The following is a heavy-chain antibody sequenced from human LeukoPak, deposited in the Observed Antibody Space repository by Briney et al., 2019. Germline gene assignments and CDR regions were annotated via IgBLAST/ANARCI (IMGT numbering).Heavy chain of an antibody. Sequence: GGSLRLSCAASGFTFSSYWMSWVRQAPGKGLERVANIKQDGSEKYYVDSVKGRFTISRDNAKNSLYLQMNSLRAEDTAVYYCARDLVHNYDYVWGSYRTDLFDYWGQGTLVTVSS. J-gene: IGHJ4*02. CDR3: ARDLVHNYDYVWGSYRTDLFDY. CDR1: GFTFSSYW. CDR2: IKQDGSEK. D-gene: IGHD3-16*02. V-gene: IGHV3-7*03.